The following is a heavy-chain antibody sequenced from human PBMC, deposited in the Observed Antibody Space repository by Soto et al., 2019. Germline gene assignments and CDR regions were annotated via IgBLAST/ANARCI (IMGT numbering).Heavy chain of an antibody. CDR3: ARERREKIHDGYDIDY. Sequence: KASETLSLTCTVSGDSISDYYWSWIRQPAGKGLEWIGRIYTTGSTDYNPSLKSRVTISIDMSKNQLSLKVTSMTAADTAVYYCARERREKIHDGYDIDYWGQGTLVTVSS. CDR2: IYTTGST. CDR1: GDSISDYY. V-gene: IGHV4-4*07. D-gene: IGHD5-12*01. J-gene: IGHJ4*02.